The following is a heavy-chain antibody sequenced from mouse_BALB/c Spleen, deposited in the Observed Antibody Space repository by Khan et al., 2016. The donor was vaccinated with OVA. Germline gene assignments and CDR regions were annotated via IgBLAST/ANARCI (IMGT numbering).Heavy chain of an antibody. CDR3: ARSTYRYAFVY. CDR2: IIYTGYT. Sequence: EAQRQESGPSLVKPSQTLSLTCSVTGDSITSGYWNWIRKFPGNKLEYMGYIIYTGYTYYNPSLKSRISITRHTSKNQYYLHLNSVTDEDTATYYCARSTYRYAFVYWGQGTLVTVSA. V-gene: IGHV3-8*02. CDR1: GDSITSGY. D-gene: IGHD2-14*01. J-gene: IGHJ3*01.